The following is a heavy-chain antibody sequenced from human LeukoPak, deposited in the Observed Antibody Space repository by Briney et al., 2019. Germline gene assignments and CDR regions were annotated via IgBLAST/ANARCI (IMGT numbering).Heavy chain of an antibody. CDR3: ARIQLWDYYFDY. Sequence: PGGSLRLSCAASGFTFSSYEMNWVRQAPGKGLEWVSVIYSGGSTYYADSVKGRFTISRDNSKNTLYLQMNSLRAEDTAVYYCARIQLWDYYFDYWGQGTLVTVSS. CDR1: GFTFSSYE. V-gene: IGHV3-53*01. CDR2: IYSGGST. D-gene: IGHD5-18*01. J-gene: IGHJ4*02.